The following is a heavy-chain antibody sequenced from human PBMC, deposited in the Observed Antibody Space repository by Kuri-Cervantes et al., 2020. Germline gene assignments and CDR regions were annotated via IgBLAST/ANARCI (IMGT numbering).Heavy chain of an antibody. J-gene: IGHJ6*03. V-gene: IGHV3-53*04. Sequence: GESLKISCAASGFTVSSNYMSWVRQAPGKGLEWVSVIYSGGSTYYADSVKGRFTISRHNSKNTLYLQMNSLRAEDTAVYYCATNMGGRWGSYRRHYYYYYMDVWGKGTTVTVSS. CDR1: GFTVSSNY. D-gene: IGHD3-16*02. CDR2: IYSGGST. CDR3: ATNMGGRWGSYRRHYYYYYMDV.